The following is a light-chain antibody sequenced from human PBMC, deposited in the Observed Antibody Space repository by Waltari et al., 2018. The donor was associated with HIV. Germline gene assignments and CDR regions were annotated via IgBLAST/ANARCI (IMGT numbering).Light chain of an antibody. CDR3: CSYARSGIP. Sequence: QSALTQPASVSGSFGQSITISCTGTSSDVGSYNLVSWYQYHPGKAPKLIIYEVSKRPSGFSNRFSGSKSGNTASLTVSWLQAEDEAHYYCCSYARSGIPFGGGTKLTVL. V-gene: IGLV2-23*02. CDR1: SSDVGSYNL. J-gene: IGLJ2*01. CDR2: EVS.